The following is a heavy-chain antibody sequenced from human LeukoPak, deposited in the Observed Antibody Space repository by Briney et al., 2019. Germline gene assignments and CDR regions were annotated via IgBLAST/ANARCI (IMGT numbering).Heavy chain of an antibody. V-gene: IGHV4-39*07. D-gene: IGHD4-17*01. CDR2: IYYSGST. Sequence: PSETLSLTCTVSGGSISSSSYYWGWIRQPPGKGLEWIGSIYYSGSTYYNPSLKSRVTISVDKSKNQFSLKLSSVTAADTAVYYCARIYGDYGNAFDIWGQGTMVTVSS. CDR3: ARIYGDYGNAFDI. CDR1: GGSISSSSYY. J-gene: IGHJ3*02.